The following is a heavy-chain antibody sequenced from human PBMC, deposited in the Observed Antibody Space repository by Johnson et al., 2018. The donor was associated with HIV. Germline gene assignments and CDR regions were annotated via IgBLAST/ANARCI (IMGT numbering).Heavy chain of an antibody. CDR1: GFTFSSYW. V-gene: IGHV3-48*04. D-gene: IGHD6-6*01. CDR3: ARGGQLVAFDI. J-gene: IGHJ3*02. Sequence: VQLVESGGGLVQPGGSLRLSCAASGFTFSSYWMHWVRQAPGKGLEWVSYISSSGSTIYYADSVKGRFTISRDNAKNTLYLQMNSLRAEDTAVYYCARGGQLVAFDIWGQGTMVTVSS. CDR2: ISSSGSTI.